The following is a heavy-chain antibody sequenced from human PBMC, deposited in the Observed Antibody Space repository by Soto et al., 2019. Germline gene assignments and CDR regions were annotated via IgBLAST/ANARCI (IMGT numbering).Heavy chain of an antibody. V-gene: IGHV3-23*01. CDR1: GFTFSNHA. Sequence: GGSLSLSCAASGFTFSNHAMSWVRQAPGKGLEWVSAISGSGDITHYANSVKGRFTISRDNSKNTLYLQMNSLRAEDTAVYYCAAKWELPTGTYGMDVWGQGTTVTVSS. J-gene: IGHJ6*02. CDR3: AAKWELPTGTYGMDV. CDR2: ISGSGDIT. D-gene: IGHD1-26*01.